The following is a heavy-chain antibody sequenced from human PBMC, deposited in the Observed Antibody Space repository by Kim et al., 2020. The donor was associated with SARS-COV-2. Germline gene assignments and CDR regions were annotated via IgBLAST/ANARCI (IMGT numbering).Heavy chain of an antibody. CDR2: IIPIFGTA. D-gene: IGHD5-12*01. CDR1: GGTFSSYA. V-gene: IGHV1-69*13. J-gene: IGHJ6*02. Sequence: SVKVSCKASGGTFSSYAISWVRQAPGQGLEWMGGIIPIFGTANYAQKFQGRVTITADESTSTAYMELSSLRSEDTAVYYCARKQVTVDIVATIMSGYYYYGMDVWGQGTTVTVSS. CDR3: ARKQVTVDIVATIMSGYYYYGMDV.